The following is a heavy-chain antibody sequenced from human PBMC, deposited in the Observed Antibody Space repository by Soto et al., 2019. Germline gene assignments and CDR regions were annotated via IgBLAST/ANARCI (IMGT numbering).Heavy chain of an antibody. V-gene: IGHV3-23*01. J-gene: IGHJ3*02. CDR1: GFTFSSYA. CDR3: ANPLTYDCGAGGGFDI. Sequence: GGSLRLSCAASGFTFSSYAMSWVRQAPGKGLEWVSAISGSGGSTYYADSVKGRFTISRDNSKNTLYLQMNSLRAEDTAVYYCANPLTYDCGAGGGFDIWGQGTMVTVSS. D-gene: IGHD4-17*01. CDR2: ISGSGGST.